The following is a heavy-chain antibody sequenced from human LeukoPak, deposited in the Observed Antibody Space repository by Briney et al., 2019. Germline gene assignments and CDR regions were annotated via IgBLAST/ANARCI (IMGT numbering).Heavy chain of an antibody. D-gene: IGHD5-18*01. J-gene: IGHJ4*02. CDR3: ARGRRGYSYGLIY. V-gene: IGHV1-2*02. Sequence: GASVKVSCKASGYTFTGYYMHWAQQAPGQGLEWMGWINPNSGGTNYAQKFQGRVTMTRDTSISTAYMELSRLRSDDTAVYYCARGRRGYSYGLIYWGQGTLVTVSS. CDR1: GYTFTGYY. CDR2: INPNSGGT.